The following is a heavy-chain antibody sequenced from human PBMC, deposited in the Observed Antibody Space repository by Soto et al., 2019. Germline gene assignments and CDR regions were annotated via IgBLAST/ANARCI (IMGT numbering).Heavy chain of an antibody. V-gene: IGHV3-30-3*01. J-gene: IGHJ2*01. CDR3: VRDSGANYGTFWYFDL. CDR1: GFSFNFYA. CDR2: ISNDGSSE. Sequence: QVQLVESGGGVVQPGRSLRISCAATGFSFNFYAMYWVRQAPGKGLEWVAMISNDGSSENYADSVRGRFIISRDNSKNTLFLQKNSLRPEDTATYYCVRDSGANYGTFWYFDLWGRGTLVTVSS. D-gene: IGHD5-18*01.